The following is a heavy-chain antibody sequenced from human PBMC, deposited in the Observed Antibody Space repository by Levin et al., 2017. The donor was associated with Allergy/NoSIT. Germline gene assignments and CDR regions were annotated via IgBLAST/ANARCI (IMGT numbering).Heavy chain of an antibody. CDR1: GFTFSNAW. J-gene: IGHJ4*02. Sequence: GGSLRLSCAASGFTFSNAWMSWVRQAPGKGLEWVGRIKSKTDGGTTDYAAPVKGRFTISRDDSKNTLYLQMNSLKTEDTAVYYCTTWADGYYDILTGYYKSPYFDYWGQGTLVTVSS. CDR2: IKSKTDGGTT. D-gene: IGHD3-9*01. V-gene: IGHV3-15*01. CDR3: TTWADGYYDILTGYYKSPYFDY.